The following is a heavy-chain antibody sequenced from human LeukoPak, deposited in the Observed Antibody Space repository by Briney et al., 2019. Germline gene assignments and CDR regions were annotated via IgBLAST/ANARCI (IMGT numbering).Heavy chain of an antibody. CDR3: ARAVGPFDF. Sequence: PGGSLRLSCAASGFTFSTYGMHWVRQAPGKGLEWVAVIWYDGSIKYYAASVKGRFTISRDNSKNTLYLQMNSLRAEDTAVYYCARAVGPFDFWGPGTIVIVSS. CDR2: IWYDGSIK. CDR1: GFTFSTYG. J-gene: IGHJ3*01. V-gene: IGHV3-33*01.